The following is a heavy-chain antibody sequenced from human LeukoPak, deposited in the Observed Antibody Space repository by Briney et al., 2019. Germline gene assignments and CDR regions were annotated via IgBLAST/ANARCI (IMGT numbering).Heavy chain of an antibody. D-gene: IGHD6-19*01. Sequence: GGSLRLSCAASGFSFSSNRMSWVRQAPGKGLEWVSAISGSGGSTYYADSVKGRFTISRDNSKNTLYLQMNSLRAEDTAVYYCAKDTSTYSSGFWYFDYWGQGTLVTVSS. CDR1: GFSFSSNR. J-gene: IGHJ4*02. CDR2: ISGSGGST. V-gene: IGHV3-23*01. CDR3: AKDTSTYSSGFWYFDY.